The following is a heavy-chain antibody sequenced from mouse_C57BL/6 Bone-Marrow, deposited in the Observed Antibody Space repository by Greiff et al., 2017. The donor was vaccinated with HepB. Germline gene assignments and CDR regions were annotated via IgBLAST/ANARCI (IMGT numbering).Heavy chain of an antibody. Sequence: EVQLLESGAELVRPGASVKLSCTASGFNIKDYYMHWVKQRPEQGLEWIGWIDPENGDTEYASKFQGKATITADTSSNTAYMQLSSLTSEDTAVYYCTTDLITTVVGGWGQGTTLTVSS. CDR1: GFNIKDYY. CDR3: TTDLITTVVGG. D-gene: IGHD1-1*01. CDR2: IDPENGDT. J-gene: IGHJ2*01. V-gene: IGHV14-4*01.